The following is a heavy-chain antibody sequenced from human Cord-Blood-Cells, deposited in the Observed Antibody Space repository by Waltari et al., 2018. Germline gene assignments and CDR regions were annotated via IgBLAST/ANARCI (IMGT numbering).Heavy chain of an antibody. J-gene: IGHJ4*02. CDR1: GGTFSSNA. V-gene: IGHV1-69*01. Sequence: QVQLVQSGAEVKKPGSSVKVSCKASGGTFSSNAISWVRQAPGQGLEWMGGSSPIFGTANDAQKFQGRVTITADESTSTAYMEVSSLRSEDTAVYYCARDMGRYGGVVWGQGTLVTVSS. CDR3: ARDMGRYGGVV. CDR2: SSPIFGTA. D-gene: IGHD4-17*01.